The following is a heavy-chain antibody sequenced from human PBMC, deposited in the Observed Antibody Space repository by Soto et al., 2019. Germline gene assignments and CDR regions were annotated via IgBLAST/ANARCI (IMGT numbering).Heavy chain of an antibody. CDR3: AKDLSNWNDFSFDY. V-gene: IGHV3-9*01. Sequence: EVQLVESGGGLVQPGRSLRLSCAASGFTFDDYAMHWVRQAPGKGLEWVSGISWNSGSIGYADSVKGRFTISRDNAKNALYLQINSLRAEDTALYYCAKDLSNWNDFSFDYWGQGTLVTVSS. CDR1: GFTFDDYA. D-gene: IGHD1-20*01. J-gene: IGHJ4*02. CDR2: ISWNSGSI.